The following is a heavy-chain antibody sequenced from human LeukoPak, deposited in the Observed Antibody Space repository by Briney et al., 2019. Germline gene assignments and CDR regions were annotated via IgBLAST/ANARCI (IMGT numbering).Heavy chain of an antibody. CDR3: VRDLGPAWY. Sequence: GRSLRLSCAAPGFTFSSYAMHWVRQAPGKGLEWVAVISYDGSNKYYADSVKGRFTISRDNAKNSLFLQMNSLRVEDTAIYYCVRDLGPAWYWGQGTLVTVSS. J-gene: IGHJ4*02. CDR2: ISYDGSNK. V-gene: IGHV3-30-3*01. CDR1: GFTFSSYA.